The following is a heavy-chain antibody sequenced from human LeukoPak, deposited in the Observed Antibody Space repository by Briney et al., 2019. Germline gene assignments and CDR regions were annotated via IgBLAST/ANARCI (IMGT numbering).Heavy chain of an antibody. CDR1: GGTFSSYA. J-gene: IGHJ4*02. V-gene: IGHV1-69*13. Sequence: ASVKVSCKASGGTFSSYAISWVRQAPGQGLEWMGGIIPIFGTANYAQKFQGRVTITADESTSTAYMELSSLRSEDTAVYYCARKRLGYCSGGSCPLDYWGREPWSPSPQ. CDR3: ARKRLGYCSGGSCPLDY. D-gene: IGHD2-15*01. CDR2: IIPIFGTA.